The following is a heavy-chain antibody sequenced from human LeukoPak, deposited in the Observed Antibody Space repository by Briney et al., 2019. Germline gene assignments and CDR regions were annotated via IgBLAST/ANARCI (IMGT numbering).Heavy chain of an antibody. CDR3: ARDIEEIVPAAQSTVFDY. V-gene: IGHV3-48*04. CDR1: GFTFSSYS. D-gene: IGHD2-2*01. CDR2: ISSSSSTI. J-gene: IGHJ4*02. Sequence: GGSLRLSCAASGFTFSSYSMTWVRQAPGKGLEWVSYISSSSSTIYYADSVKGRFTISRDNAKNSLYLQMNSLRAEDTAVYYCARDIEEIVPAAQSTVFDYWGQGTLVTVSS.